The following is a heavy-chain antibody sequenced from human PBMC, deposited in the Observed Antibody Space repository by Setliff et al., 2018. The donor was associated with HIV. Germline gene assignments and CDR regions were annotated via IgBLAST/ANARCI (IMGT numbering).Heavy chain of an antibody. CDR3: ARDSVSEGYFDL. D-gene: IGHD3-10*01. Sequence: PSETLSLTCAVYGGSFSGYYWSWTRQPPGKGLEWIGEINHSGDTNYNPSLKSRVTISVDTSKNQFSLKLSPVTAADTAVYYCARDSVSEGYFDLWGRGTLVTVSS. CDR1: GGSFSGYY. V-gene: IGHV4-34*01. J-gene: IGHJ2*01. CDR2: INHSGDT.